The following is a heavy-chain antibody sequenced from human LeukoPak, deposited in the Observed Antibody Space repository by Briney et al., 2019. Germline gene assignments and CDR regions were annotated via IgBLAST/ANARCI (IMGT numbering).Heavy chain of an antibody. CDR3: AKDDLVYSYGVNWFDP. CDR2: ISGSGGST. V-gene: IGHV3-23*01. Sequence: GGSLRLSCAASGFTFSSYAMSWVRQAPGKGLEWVSAISGSGGSTYYADSVKGRFTISRDNSKDTLYLQMNSLRAEDTAVYYCAKDDLVYSYGVNWFDPWGQGTLVTVPS. J-gene: IGHJ5*02. CDR1: GFTFSSYA. D-gene: IGHD5-18*01.